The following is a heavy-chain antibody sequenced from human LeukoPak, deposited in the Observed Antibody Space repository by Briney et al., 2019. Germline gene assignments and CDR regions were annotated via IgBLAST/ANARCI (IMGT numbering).Heavy chain of an antibody. CDR1: GVSISSSNSY. Sequence: PSETLSLTCTVSGVSISSSNSYWGWIRQPPGKGLEWIGSIYYSGNTYYNASLKSQVSISIDTSKNQISLRLRSVTAADTAVYYCARNRRYYVLTGSPSFYYYMDVWGRGATVTISS. CDR2: IYYSGNT. V-gene: IGHV4-39*01. CDR3: ARNRRYYVLTGSPSFYYYMDV. D-gene: IGHD3-9*01. J-gene: IGHJ6*03.